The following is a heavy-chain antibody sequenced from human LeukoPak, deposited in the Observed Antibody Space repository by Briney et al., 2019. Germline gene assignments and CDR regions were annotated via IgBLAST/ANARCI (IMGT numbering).Heavy chain of an antibody. CDR1: GGSFSGYY. J-gene: IGHJ4*02. D-gene: IGHD3-10*01. V-gene: IGHV4-34*01. CDR2: INHSGST. Sequence: MPSETLSLTCAVYGGSFSGYYWSWIRQPPGKGLEWIGEINHSGSTNYNPSLKSRVTISVDTSKNQFSLKLTSVTAADTAVYYCARIRYGSGSYALTFFDYWGQGTLVTVSS. CDR3: ARIRYGSGSYALTFFDY.